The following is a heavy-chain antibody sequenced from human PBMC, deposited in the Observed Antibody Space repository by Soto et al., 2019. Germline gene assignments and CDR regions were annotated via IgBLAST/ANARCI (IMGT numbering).Heavy chain of an antibody. CDR2: INHSGST. D-gene: IGHD3-10*01. V-gene: IGHV4-34*01. CDR3: ARGYYYGSGSYWYYYYYYMDV. J-gene: IGHJ6*03. Sequence: PSETLSLTCAVYGGSFSGYYWSWIRQPPGKGLEWIGEINHSGSTNYNPSLKSRVTISVDTSKNQFSLKLSSVTAADTAVYYCARGYYYGSGSYWYYYYYYMDVWGKGTTVTVSS. CDR1: GGSFSGYY.